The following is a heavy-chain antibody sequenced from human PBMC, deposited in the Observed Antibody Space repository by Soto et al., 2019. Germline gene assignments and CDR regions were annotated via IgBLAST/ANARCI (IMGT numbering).Heavy chain of an antibody. CDR1: GGSISSYY. CDR3: ARVGHSGGAGY. J-gene: IGHJ4*02. CDR2: IYYSGST. Sequence: PSETLSLTCTVSGGSISSYYWSWIRQPPGKGLEWIGYIYYSGSTNYNPSLKSRVTISVDTSKNQFSLKLSSVTAADTAVYYCARVGHSGGAGYWGQGTLVTVSS. V-gene: IGHV4-59*01. D-gene: IGHD1-26*01.